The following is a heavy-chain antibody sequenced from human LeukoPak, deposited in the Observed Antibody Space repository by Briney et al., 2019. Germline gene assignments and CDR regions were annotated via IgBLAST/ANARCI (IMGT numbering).Heavy chain of an antibody. J-gene: IGHJ4*02. CDR1: GGSISSYY. V-gene: IGHV4-59*01. Sequence: SETLSLTCTVSGGSISSYYWSWIRQPPGKGLEWIGYIYYSGTTNYNPSLKSRVTIAVDTSKNQFSLKLSSVTAADTAVYYCARGVYIAAAQYGYWGQGTLVTVSS. D-gene: IGHD6-13*01. CDR3: ARGVYIAAAQYGY. CDR2: IYYSGTT.